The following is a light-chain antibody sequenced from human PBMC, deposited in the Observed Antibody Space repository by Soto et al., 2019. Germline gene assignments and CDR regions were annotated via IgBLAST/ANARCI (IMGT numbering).Light chain of an antibody. CDR1: QGVTTN. V-gene: IGKV3-15*01. J-gene: IGKJ5*01. Sequence: DIEMTQSPNTQSESPGERATLTCRAGQGVTTNFAWYQQKSGQSPRLLIYDVSIRATGVPARFSATGSETDFTLTISGLQFVDSAVAYCHQYNNRPFSFGPGTRLEIK. CDR2: DVS. CDR3: HQYNNRPFS.